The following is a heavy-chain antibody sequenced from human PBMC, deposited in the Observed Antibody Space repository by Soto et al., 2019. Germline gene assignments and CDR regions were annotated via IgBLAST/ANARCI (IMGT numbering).Heavy chain of an antibody. CDR2: IYYSGST. V-gene: IGHV4-31*03. Sequence: NPSETLSLTCTVSGGSISSGGYYWSWIRQHPGKGLEWIGYIYYSGSTYYNPSLKSRVTISVDTSKNQFSLKLSSVTAADTAVYYCARVRGKKLRYFDWLPHYFDYWGQGTLVTVSS. CDR1: GGSISSGGYY. D-gene: IGHD3-9*01. CDR3: ARVRGKKLRYFDWLPHYFDY. J-gene: IGHJ4*02.